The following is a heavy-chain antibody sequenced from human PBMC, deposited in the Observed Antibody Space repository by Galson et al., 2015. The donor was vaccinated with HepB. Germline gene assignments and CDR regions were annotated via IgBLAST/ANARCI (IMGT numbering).Heavy chain of an antibody. CDR1: GGSISSSSYY. Sequence: ETLSLTCTVSGGSISSSSYYWGWIRQPPGKGLEWIGSIYYSGSTYYNPSLKSRVTISVDTSKNQFSLKLSSVTAADTAVYYCASSSGWYDYWGQGILVTVSS. J-gene: IGHJ4*02. V-gene: IGHV4-39*01. D-gene: IGHD6-19*01. CDR2: IYYSGST. CDR3: ASSSGWYDY.